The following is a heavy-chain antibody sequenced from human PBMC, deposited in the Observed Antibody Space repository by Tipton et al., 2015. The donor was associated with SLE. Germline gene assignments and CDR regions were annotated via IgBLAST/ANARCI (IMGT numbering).Heavy chain of an antibody. J-gene: IGHJ2*01. D-gene: IGHD4-11*01. CDR3: ARLDYSNYWYFDL. Sequence: TLSLTCTVSGDSISSYYWSWIRQPPGKGLEWIGYIYYSGNTYYDPSLKSRVTISLDTSRNQFSLKLSSVTAADTAVYYCARLDYSNYWYFDLWGRGTLVTVSS. CDR2: IYYSGNT. CDR1: GDSISSYY. V-gene: IGHV4-59*04.